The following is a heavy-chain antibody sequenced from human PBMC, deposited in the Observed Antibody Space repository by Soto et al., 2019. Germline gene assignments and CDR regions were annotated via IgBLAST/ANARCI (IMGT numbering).Heavy chain of an antibody. J-gene: IGHJ4*02. Sequence: GSLRLSCAVSGFTFSTHWMTWVRQAPGKGLEWVANIKPDGSEKYYGDSVKGRFSISRDNSENSLYLQMNSLGVDDTAVYYCARGDGSGCPAFWGQGTLVTVSS. D-gene: IGHD3-22*01. CDR2: IKPDGSEK. CDR3: ARGDGSGCPAF. CDR1: GFTFSTHW. V-gene: IGHV3-7*03.